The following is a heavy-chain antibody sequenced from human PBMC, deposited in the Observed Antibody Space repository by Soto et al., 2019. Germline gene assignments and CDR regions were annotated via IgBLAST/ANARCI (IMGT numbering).Heavy chain of an antibody. Sequence: GGSLRLSCAASGFTFSSYGMHWVRQAPGKGLEWVAVISYDGSNKYYADSVKGRFTISRDNSKNTLYLQMNSLRAENTAVYYCGASGSYGAFDIWGQGTMVTVSS. CDR2: ISYDGSNK. V-gene: IGHV3-30*03. CDR1: GFTFSSYG. CDR3: GASGSYGAFDI. D-gene: IGHD1-26*01. J-gene: IGHJ3*02.